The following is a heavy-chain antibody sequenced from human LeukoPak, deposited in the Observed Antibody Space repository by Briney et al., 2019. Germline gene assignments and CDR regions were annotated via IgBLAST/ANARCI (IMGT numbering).Heavy chain of an antibody. V-gene: IGHV3-21*05. CDR3: ASGSSSVGY. Sequence: GGSLRLSCAASGFTFSSYSMNWVRQAPGKGLEWLSYIASSADDIYYADSVKGRLTISRDNAKNSLYLQMNSLRVEDTAVYYCASGSSSVGYWGQGTLVTVSS. J-gene: IGHJ4*02. CDR1: GFTFSSYS. D-gene: IGHD6-6*01. CDR2: IASSADDI.